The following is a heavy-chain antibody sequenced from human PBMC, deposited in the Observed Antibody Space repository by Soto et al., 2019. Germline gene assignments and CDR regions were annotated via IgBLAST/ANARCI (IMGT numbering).Heavy chain of an antibody. Sequence: SETLSLTCFVSGASISSTYWWSWVRQTPGKRLEWIGQIYHTGTTSYNPSLKNRVTISLDKSNNQFSLRLTSMTAADTAVYYCARSYYDSTGFAVDPWGQGTLVTVSS. D-gene: IGHD3-22*01. CDR2: IYHTGTT. CDR3: ARSYYDSTGFAVDP. CDR1: GASISSTYW. J-gene: IGHJ5*02. V-gene: IGHV4-4*02.